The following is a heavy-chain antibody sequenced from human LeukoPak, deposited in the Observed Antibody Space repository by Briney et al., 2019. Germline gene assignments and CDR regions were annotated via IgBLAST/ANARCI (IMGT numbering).Heavy chain of an antibody. D-gene: IGHD3-22*01. V-gene: IGHV3-21*01. CDR2: ISSSSSYI. Sequence: LGGSLRLSCAVSGFTFSSYGMHWVRQAPRKGLEWVSSISSSSSYIYYADSVKGRFTISRDNAKNSLYLQMNSLRAEDTAVYYCARDDSSGYVYFDYWGQGTLVTVSS. J-gene: IGHJ4*02. CDR3: ARDDSSGYVYFDY. CDR1: GFTFSSYG.